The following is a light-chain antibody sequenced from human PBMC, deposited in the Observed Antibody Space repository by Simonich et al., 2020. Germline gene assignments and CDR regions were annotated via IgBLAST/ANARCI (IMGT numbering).Light chain of an antibody. CDR3: VLDMGSGIWV. V-gene: IGLV8-61*01. CDR1: SGSVSTIYS. Sequence: QTVVTQEPSFSVSPGGTVTLTCGLSSGSVSTIYSPSWYQQTPGQAPRTLIYSTNTRSSGGPDRFSGSILGNKAALTITGAQADDESDYYCVLDMGSGIWVFGGGTKLTVL. CDR2: STN. J-gene: IGLJ3*02.